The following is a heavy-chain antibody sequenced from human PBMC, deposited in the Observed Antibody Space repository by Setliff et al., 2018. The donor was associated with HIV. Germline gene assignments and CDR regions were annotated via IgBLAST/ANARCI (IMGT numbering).Heavy chain of an antibody. J-gene: IGHJ1*01. CDR2: FDPEDGET. CDR3: ATDPGYSSTWYSESFQH. Sequence: ASVKVSCKASGYTFTGYYMHWVRQAPGQGLEWMANFDPEDGETFYAQKFQGRLTMTEDTSTDTAYMELSSPRSDDTAMYYCATDPGYSSTWYSESFQHWGQGTVVTVSS. D-gene: IGHD6-13*01. V-gene: IGHV1-24*01. CDR1: GYTFTGYY.